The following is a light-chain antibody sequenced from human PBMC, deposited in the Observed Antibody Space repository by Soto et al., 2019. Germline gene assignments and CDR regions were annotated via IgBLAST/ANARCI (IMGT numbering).Light chain of an antibody. CDR3: QQYGSSPSWT. CDR1: QSGRDMY. J-gene: IGKJ1*01. V-gene: IGKV3-20*01. Sequence: EIVLTQSPGTLSLSPGERATLSCRASQSGRDMYLAWYQQKPGQPPRLLIYGVSSRAYGIPDRFSGSGSGTDFTLTISRLEPEDFAVYYCQQYGSSPSWTFGQGTKVDIK. CDR2: GVS.